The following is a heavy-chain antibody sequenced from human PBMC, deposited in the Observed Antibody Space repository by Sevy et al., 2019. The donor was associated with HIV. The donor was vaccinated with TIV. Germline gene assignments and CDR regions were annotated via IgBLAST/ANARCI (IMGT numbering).Heavy chain of an antibody. CDR2: IWYDGSNK. CDR1: GFTFSSYG. V-gene: IGHV3-33*01. J-gene: IGHJ6*03. Sequence: GGSLRLSCAASGFTFSSYGMHWVRQAPGKGLERVAVIWYDGSNKYYADSVKGRFTISRDNSKNTLYLQMNSLRAEDTALYYCARESGGFLEDYYYYMDVWGKGTTVTVSS. D-gene: IGHD2-15*01. CDR3: ARESGGFLEDYYYYMDV.